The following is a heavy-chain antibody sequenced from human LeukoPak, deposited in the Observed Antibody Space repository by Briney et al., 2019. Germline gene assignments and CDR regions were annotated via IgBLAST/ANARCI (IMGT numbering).Heavy chain of an antibody. V-gene: IGHV3-21*01. D-gene: IGHD1-26*01. CDR2: ISSSSTYI. J-gene: IGHJ4*02. Sequence: GGSLRLSCAVSGFTFSGYNMNWVRQAPGKGLEWVSSISSSSTYIYYADSLKGRFTISRDNAKNSLYLQMNSLRAEDTAVYFCARYSGSYRDYWGQGTLVTVSS. CDR1: GFTFSGYN. CDR3: ARYSGSYRDY.